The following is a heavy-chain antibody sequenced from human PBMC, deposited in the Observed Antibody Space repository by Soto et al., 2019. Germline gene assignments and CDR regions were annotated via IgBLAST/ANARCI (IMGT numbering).Heavy chain of an antibody. Sequence: SETLSLTCAVYGGSFSGYYWSWIRQPPGKGLEWIGEINHSGSTNYNPSLKSRVTISVDTSKNQFSLKLSSVTAADTAVYYCARGRYVLRFLEWSNNNWFDPWGQGTLVTVSS. CDR1: GGSFSGYY. J-gene: IGHJ5*02. D-gene: IGHD3-3*01. V-gene: IGHV4-34*01. CDR3: ARGRYVLRFLEWSNNNWFDP. CDR2: INHSGST.